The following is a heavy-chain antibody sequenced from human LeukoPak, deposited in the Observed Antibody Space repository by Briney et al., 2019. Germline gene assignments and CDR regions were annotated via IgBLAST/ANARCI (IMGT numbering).Heavy chain of an antibody. CDR2: ISGSGGST. Sequence: GGSLRLSCAASGFTFSSYAMSWVRQAPGKGLEWVSAISGSGGSTYYADSVKGRFTISRDNAKNLLYLQMDSLRAEDTAVYYCARLPMPCSGGSCFYFQHWGQGTLVTVSS. J-gene: IGHJ1*01. V-gene: IGHV3-23*01. CDR1: GFTFSSYA. CDR3: ARLPMPCSGGSCFYFQH. D-gene: IGHD2-15*01.